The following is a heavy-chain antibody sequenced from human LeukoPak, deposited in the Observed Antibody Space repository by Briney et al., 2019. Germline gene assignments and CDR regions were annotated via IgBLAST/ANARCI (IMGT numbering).Heavy chain of an antibody. CDR1: GFTFSNYA. J-gene: IGHJ4*02. D-gene: IGHD3-16*01. CDR2: ISTTVGTP. V-gene: IGHV3-23*01. Sequence: GGSMRLSCVPSGFTFSNYAMSWVRQAPGKGLKWVSSISTTVGTPYYADSVKGRFTISRDNSKNTLYLQMNSLRAEDTAVYYCAKGSFGFDYWGQGTLVTVSS. CDR3: AKGSFGFDY.